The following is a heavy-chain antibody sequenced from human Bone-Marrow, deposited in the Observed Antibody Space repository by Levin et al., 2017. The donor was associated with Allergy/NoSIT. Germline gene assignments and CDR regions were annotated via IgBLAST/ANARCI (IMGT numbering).Heavy chain of an antibody. V-gene: IGHV3-21*01. Sequence: GESLKISCAASGFAFSTYTMNWVRQAPGKGLEWVSSIGSGTSDTYYADSVKGRFTVSRDNGKNSLYLQMNNLRAEDTAVYYCVSLGNIHGSGTHSSGYMDLWGKGTTVTVSS. D-gene: IGHD3-10*01. CDR2: IGSGTSDT. CDR3: VSLGNIHGSGTHSSGYMDL. J-gene: IGHJ6*03. CDR1: GFAFSTYT.